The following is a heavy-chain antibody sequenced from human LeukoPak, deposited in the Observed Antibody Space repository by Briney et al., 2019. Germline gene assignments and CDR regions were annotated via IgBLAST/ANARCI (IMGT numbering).Heavy chain of an antibody. J-gene: IGHJ6*03. CDR1: GGSISSSSYY. V-gene: IGHV4-39*01. CDR3: ARRSPRGYYYYMDV. CDR2: IYYSGST. Sequence: SETLSLTCTVSGGSISSSSYYWGWIRQPPGKGLEWIGSIYYSGSTYYNPSLKSRVTISVDTSKNQFSLKLSSVTAADTAVYYCARRSPRGYYYYMDVWGKGTTVTVSS.